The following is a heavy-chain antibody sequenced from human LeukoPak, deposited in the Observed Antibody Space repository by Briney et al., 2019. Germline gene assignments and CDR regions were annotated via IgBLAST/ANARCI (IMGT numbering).Heavy chain of an antibody. Sequence: ASVKVSCKASGYTFTGYYMHWVRQAPGQGLEWMGWINPNSGGTNYAQKFQGRVTMTRDTSISTAYMELSRLRSDGTAVYYCARTYYDFWSGYQAFDYWGQGTLVTVSS. J-gene: IGHJ4*02. CDR2: INPNSGGT. D-gene: IGHD3-3*01. CDR3: ARTYYDFWSGYQAFDY. V-gene: IGHV1-2*02. CDR1: GYTFTGYY.